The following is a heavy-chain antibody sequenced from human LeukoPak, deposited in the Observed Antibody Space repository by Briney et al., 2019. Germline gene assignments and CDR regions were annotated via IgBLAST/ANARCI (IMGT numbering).Heavy chain of an antibody. CDR3: ARGGIITMHEGDAFDI. CDR1: GGSFSGYY. CDR2: INHSGST. Sequence: SETLSLTCAVYGGSFSGYYWSWIRQPPGKGLEWIGEINHSGSTNYNPSLKSRVTISVDTSKNQFSLKLSSVTAADTAVYYCARGGIITMHEGDAFDIWGQGTMVTVSS. V-gene: IGHV4-34*01. J-gene: IGHJ3*02. D-gene: IGHD3-10*01.